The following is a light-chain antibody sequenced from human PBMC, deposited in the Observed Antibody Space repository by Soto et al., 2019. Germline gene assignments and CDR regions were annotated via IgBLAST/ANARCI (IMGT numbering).Light chain of an antibody. V-gene: IGKV1-5*03. J-gene: IGKJ1*01. Sequence: DIQLTQSPSTLSASVGDRVTITCRASQSISSWLAWYQQKPGKAPNLLIYKTSNLEIGVPSRFSGSGSGTEYTLTISSLQPDDFAAYYCQYYNGYCWTFGQGTKVEIK. CDR1: QSISSW. CDR3: QYYNGYCWT. CDR2: KTS.